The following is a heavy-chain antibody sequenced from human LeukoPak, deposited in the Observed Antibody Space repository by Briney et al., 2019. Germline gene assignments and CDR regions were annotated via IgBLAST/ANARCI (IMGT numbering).Heavy chain of an antibody. V-gene: IGHV4-34*01. J-gene: IGHJ5*02. D-gene: IGHD5-18*01. CDR2: INHSGST. Sequence: SETLSLTCAVYGGSFSGYYWSWIRQPPGKGLEWIGEINHSGSTNYNPSLKSRVTISVDTSKNQFSLKLSSVTAADTAVYYCARVGYSYGSNWFDPWGQGTLVTVSS. CDR1: GGSFSGYY. CDR3: ARVGYSYGSNWFDP.